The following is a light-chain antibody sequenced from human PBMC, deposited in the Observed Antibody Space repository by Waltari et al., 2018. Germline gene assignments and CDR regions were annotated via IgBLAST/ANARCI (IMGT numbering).Light chain of an antibody. CDR3: LLYMGSGIWV. CDR1: SGSVSSASS. V-gene: IGLV8-61*01. CDR2: KAN. J-gene: IGLJ3*02. Sequence: QIVVTQERSLSVFIGGTVTLTFALRSGSVSSASSTSWYQQTPGQPPRTLVYKANTRAPGVPDLFSGSILGNKAALTITGAQADDESDYYCLLYMGSGIWVFGGGTKLTVL.